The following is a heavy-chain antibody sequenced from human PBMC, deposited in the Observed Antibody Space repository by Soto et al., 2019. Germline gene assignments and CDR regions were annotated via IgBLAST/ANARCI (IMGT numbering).Heavy chain of an antibody. J-gene: IGHJ5*02. CDR1: GVSIDNFF. CDR3: ARDRGGITVSSRPLGEWFDP. Sequence: QVQLQESGPGLLRPSETLSLTCTVSGVSIDNFFWSWIRQTPGKGLERIGYVSQGGAAAYMSEGVPTSCNPGLESRPTISLDLPKDQFSLRLTSVTAADTAVYYCARDRGGITVSSRPLGEWFDPWGQGALVTVSS. V-gene: IGHV4-59*01. CDR2: VSQGGAAAYMSEGVPT. D-gene: IGHD3-16*01.